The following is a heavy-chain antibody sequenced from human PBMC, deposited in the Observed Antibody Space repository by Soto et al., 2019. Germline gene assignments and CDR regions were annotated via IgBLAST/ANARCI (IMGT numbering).Heavy chain of an antibody. D-gene: IGHD3-16*01. CDR3: AMATSWRFAFRF. CDR1: RGIVNTNV. CDR2: IIPFNGLA. J-gene: IGHJ3*01. V-gene: IGHV1-69*02. Sequence: VQSGAEMKKSGSSVKVSCTASRGIVNTNVINWVRQAPGHGIERMGRIIPFNGLAQYAQKFQGRVTITEARSTSAAEMAMSSRTSEATTKYYSAMATSWRFAFRFWDPGTKVTVSP.